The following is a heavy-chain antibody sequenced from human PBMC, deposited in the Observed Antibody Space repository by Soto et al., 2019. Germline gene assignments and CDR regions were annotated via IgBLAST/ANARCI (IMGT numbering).Heavy chain of an antibody. D-gene: IGHD6-13*01. J-gene: IGHJ3*02. V-gene: IGHV3-23*01. CDR1: GFTFSSYA. CDR3: AKGGSSRLDAFDI. Sequence: EVQLLESGGDLVQPGGSLRLSCAASGFTFSSYAMSWVRQAPGKGLEWVSAISGSGGSTYYADSVKGRFTISRDNSKNTLYLQMNSLRAEDTAVYYCAKGGSSRLDAFDIWGQGTMVTVSS. CDR2: ISGSGGST.